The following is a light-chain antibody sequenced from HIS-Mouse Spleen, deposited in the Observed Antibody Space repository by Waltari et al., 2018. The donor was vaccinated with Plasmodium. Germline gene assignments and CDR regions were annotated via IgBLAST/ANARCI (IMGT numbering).Light chain of an antibody. CDR2: EGS. CDR3: CSYAGSSTFVYV. CDR1: SSYVGSYNL. Sequence: QSALTQPASVSGSPGQSITISCTGTSSYVGSYNLLSWYQQHPGKAPKLMLYEGSKRPSGVSNRFSGSKSGNTASLTISGLQAEDEADYYCCSYAGSSTFVYVFGTGTKVTVL. J-gene: IGLJ1*01. V-gene: IGLV2-23*03.